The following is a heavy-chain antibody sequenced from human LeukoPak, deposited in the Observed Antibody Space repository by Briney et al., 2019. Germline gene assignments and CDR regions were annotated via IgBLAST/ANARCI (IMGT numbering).Heavy chain of an antibody. Sequence: SETLSLTCTVSGGSISSSIYYWGWIRQPPGKGLEWIGSIDYSGSTYYNPSLKSRVTISVDTSKNQFSLKLTSVTAADTAVYYCARVPNTVYCRAGSCPHPPLDYWGQGTLVTVSS. CDR1: GGSISSSIYY. V-gene: IGHV4-39*07. J-gene: IGHJ4*02. CDR3: ARVPNTVYCRAGSCPHPPLDY. CDR2: IDYSGST. D-gene: IGHD2-15*01.